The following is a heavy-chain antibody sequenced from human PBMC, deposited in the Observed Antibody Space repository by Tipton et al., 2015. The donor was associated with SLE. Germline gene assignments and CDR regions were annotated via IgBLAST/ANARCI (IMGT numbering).Heavy chain of an antibody. J-gene: IGHJ6*03. Sequence: QLVQSGAEVKKPGASVKVSRKASGYTITSYGISWVRQAPGQGLEWMGWISAYNGNTNYAQKLQGRVTMTTDTSTSTAYMELRSLRSDDTAVYYCARQELNQLELKGYCYSMDVWGKGTTVAVAS. CDR1: GYTITSYG. CDR2: ISAYNGNT. CDR3: ARQELNQLELKGYCYSMDV. V-gene: IGHV1-18*01. D-gene: IGHD1-7*01.